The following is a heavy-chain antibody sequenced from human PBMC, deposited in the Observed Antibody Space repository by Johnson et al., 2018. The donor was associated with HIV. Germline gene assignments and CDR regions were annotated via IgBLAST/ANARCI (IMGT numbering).Heavy chain of an antibody. D-gene: IGHD6-25*01. V-gene: IGHV3-11*04. CDR1: GFTFSDYY. CDR2: ISSSGSTI. CDR3: ARGRKALEAADGLDHDGLDM. J-gene: IGHJ3*02. Sequence: QVQLVESGGGLVKPGGSLRLSCAASGFTFSDYYMSWIRQAPGKGLEWVSYISSSGSTIYYADSVKGRFTISRDNSKNTVYLQMDSIRGDDTAFYYCARGRKALEAADGLDHDGLDMWGRGTLVTV.